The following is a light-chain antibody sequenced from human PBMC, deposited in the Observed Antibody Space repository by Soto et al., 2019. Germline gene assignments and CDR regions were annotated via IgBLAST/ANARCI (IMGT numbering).Light chain of an antibody. Sequence: QSALTQPRSVSGSPGQSVTISCTGTSSDIGGYSYVSWYQHHPGKVPKLVIYDVSKRPSGVPDRFSGSKSGNTASLTISGLQAEDEADYYCQSYDSSLSGLVFGGGTKLTVL. CDR2: DVS. V-gene: IGLV2-11*01. CDR3: QSYDSSLSGLV. J-gene: IGLJ2*01. CDR1: SSDIGGYSY.